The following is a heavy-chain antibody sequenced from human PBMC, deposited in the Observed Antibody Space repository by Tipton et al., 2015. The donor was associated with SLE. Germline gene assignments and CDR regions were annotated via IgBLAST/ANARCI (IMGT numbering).Heavy chain of an antibody. Sequence: QSGAEVKKPGASVKVSCKASGYSFTSYGITWVRQAPGQGLEWMGWISVYNGDTIYGQKLQGRVTMTTDTSTSTAYMELRSLRSDDTAVYYCARDEPLFSRQFQHWGQGTLVTVSS. V-gene: IGHV1-18*04. CDR1: GYSFTSYG. D-gene: IGHD6-13*01. CDR2: ISVYNGDT. J-gene: IGHJ1*01. CDR3: ARDEPLFSRQFQH.